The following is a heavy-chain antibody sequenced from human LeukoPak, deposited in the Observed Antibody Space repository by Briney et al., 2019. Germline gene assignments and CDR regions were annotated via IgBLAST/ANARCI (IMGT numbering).Heavy chain of an antibody. J-gene: IGHJ4*02. V-gene: IGHV1-2*02. CDR2: INPNSGGT. D-gene: IGHD2-2*01. CDR1: GYTFTGYY. CDR3: ARESGEHQLLLIH. Sequence: ASVKVSCKASGYTFTGYYMHWVRQAPGQGLEWMGWINPNSGGTNYARKFQGRVTMTRDTSISTAYMELSRLRSDDTAVYYCARESGEHQLLLIHWGQGTLVTVSS.